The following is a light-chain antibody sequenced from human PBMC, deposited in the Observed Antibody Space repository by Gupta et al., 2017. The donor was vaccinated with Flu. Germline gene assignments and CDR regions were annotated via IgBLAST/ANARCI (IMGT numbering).Light chain of an antibody. Sequence: DIVMTQSPDSLAVSLGERATLNCKSSQSVLYSSNNKNYLAWYQQKPGQPPKLLIYWASTRESGVPDRFSGSGSGTDFTLTISSLQAEDVAVYYCQQYYSTPPPTFGGGTKVEIK. CDR3: QQYYSTPPPT. CDR1: QSVLYSSNNKNY. CDR2: WAS. J-gene: IGKJ4*01. V-gene: IGKV4-1*01.